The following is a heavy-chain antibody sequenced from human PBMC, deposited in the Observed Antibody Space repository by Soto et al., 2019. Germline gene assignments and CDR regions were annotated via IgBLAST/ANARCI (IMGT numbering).Heavy chain of an antibody. V-gene: IGHV1-8*01. D-gene: IGHD2-2*01. CDR1: GYTFTSYD. J-gene: IGHJ4*02. CDR2: MNPNSGNT. Sequence: ASVKVSCKASGYTFTSYDINWVRQATGQGLEWMGWMNPNSGNTGYAQKFQGRVTMTRNTSISTAYMELSSRRSEDTAVYYCARGRIYCSSTSCDKAFDYWGQGTLVTVSS. CDR3: ARGRIYCSSTSCDKAFDY.